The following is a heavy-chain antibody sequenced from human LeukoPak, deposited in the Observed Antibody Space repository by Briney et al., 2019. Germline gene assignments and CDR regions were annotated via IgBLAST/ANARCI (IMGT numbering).Heavy chain of an antibody. CDR2: ISSSSTYI. D-gene: IGHD3-22*01. Sequence: PGGSLRLSCAASGFTFSTYSMNWVRQAPGRGLEWVSSISSSSTYIYYPDSVKGRFTVSRDNAKNSLYLQMNSLRAEDTAVYYCARSHYYDSSGYYPSWGAFDIWGQGTMVTVSS. CDR3: ARSHYYDSSGYYPSWGAFDI. J-gene: IGHJ3*02. V-gene: IGHV3-21*01. CDR1: GFTFSTYS.